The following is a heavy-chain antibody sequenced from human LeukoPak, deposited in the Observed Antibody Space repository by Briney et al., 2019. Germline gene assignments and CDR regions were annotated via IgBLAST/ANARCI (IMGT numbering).Heavy chain of an antibody. CDR2: IIPIFGTA. D-gene: IGHD1-26*01. CDR1: GGTFSSYA. J-gene: IGHJ5*02. V-gene: IGHV1-69*01. Sequence: WASVTVSCKASGGTFSSYAISWVRQAPGQGLEWMGGIIPIFGTANYAQKFQGRVTITADESTSTAYMELSSLRSEDTAVYYCASEPGGSYFNWFDPWGQGTLVTVSS. CDR3: ASEPGGSYFNWFDP.